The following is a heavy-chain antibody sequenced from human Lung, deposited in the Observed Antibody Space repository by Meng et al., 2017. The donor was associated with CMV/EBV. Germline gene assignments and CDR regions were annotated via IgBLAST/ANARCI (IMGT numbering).Heavy chain of an antibody. Sequence: SCAASGFTFSTYAMHWVRQAPGKGLEWVAVISYDGSKKYYADCVKGRFTISRDNSKNTLYLQMNSLRAEDTAIYYCARDVTPYSYGSIVRNWFDPWGQGXLVTVSS. V-gene: IGHV3-30-3*01. J-gene: IGHJ5*02. CDR1: GFTFSTYA. CDR3: ARDVTPYSYGSIVRNWFDP. D-gene: IGHD5-18*01. CDR2: ISYDGSKK.